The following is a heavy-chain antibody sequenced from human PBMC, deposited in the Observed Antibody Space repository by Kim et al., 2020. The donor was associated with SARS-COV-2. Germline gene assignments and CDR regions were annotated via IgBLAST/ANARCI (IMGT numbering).Heavy chain of an antibody. D-gene: IGHD5-18*01. CDR3: ARAGDTAMFDAFDI. J-gene: IGHJ3*02. V-gene: IGHV1-69*04. Sequence: AQKYQGRVTITADNSTSTAYMELSSLRSEDTAVYYCARAGDTAMFDAFDIWGQGTMVTVSS.